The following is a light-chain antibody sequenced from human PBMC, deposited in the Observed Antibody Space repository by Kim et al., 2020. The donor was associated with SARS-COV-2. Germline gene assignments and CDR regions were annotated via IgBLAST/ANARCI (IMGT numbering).Light chain of an antibody. J-gene: IGKJ1*01. CDR3: QQSYSIPWT. CDR1: QTISNC. V-gene: IGKV1-39*01. Sequence: ASVGDRVTTTCRASQTISNCLKWYQQKPGKVPKLLIYLASKLQSGVPSRFSGSGSGTDFTLTISSLLPEDFATYYCQQSYSIPWTFGQGTKVDIK. CDR2: LAS.